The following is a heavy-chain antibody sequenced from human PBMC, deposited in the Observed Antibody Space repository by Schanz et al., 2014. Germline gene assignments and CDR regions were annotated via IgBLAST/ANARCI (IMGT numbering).Heavy chain of an antibody. CDR1: GFTFSSYG. J-gene: IGHJ6*02. CDR3: VKDLQRELLRDDHYYGMDV. CDR2: VCYDGSKK. D-gene: IGHD1-26*01. V-gene: IGHV3-33*06. Sequence: VQLVESGGDLVQPGGSLKLSCVASGFTFSSYGMHWVRQVPGKGLEWVAVVCYDGSKKYYADSVKGRFTTSRDNSKNTMYLQMNSLRAEDTAVYYCVKDLQRELLRDDHYYGMDVWGQGTTVTVSS.